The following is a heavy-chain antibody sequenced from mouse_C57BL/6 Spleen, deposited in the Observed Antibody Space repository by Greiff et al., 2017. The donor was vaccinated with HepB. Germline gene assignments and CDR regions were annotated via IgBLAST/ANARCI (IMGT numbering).Heavy chain of an antibody. CDR2: IDPSDSYT. CDR3: ARRGARYFDV. Sequence: QVQLKQPGAELVMPGASVKLSCKASGYTFTSYWMHWVKQRPGQGLEWIGEIDPSDSYTNYNQKFKGKSTLTVDKSSSTAYMQLSSLTSEDSAVYYCARRGARYFDVWGTGTTVTVSS. J-gene: IGHJ1*03. CDR1: GYTFTSYW. V-gene: IGHV1-69*01.